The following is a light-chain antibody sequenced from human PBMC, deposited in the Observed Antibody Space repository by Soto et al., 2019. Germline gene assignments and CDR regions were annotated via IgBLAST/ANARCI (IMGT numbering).Light chain of an antibody. CDR2: GAS. CDR3: WQYCDSWALCA. CDR1: PSVSSY. V-gene: IGKV3-20*01. Sequence: MQSPAPLSGSPGERAPLSCSASPSVSSYLAWYQQKPGQAPRLLIYGASSRAIGIPERFSGWEAGRDFTESTSSLEPEEFAVFYCWQYCDSWALCAVGHGTKVDIK. J-gene: IGKJ1*01.